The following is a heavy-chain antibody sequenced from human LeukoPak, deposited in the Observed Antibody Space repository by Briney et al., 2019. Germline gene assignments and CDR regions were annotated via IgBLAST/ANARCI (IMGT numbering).Heavy chain of an antibody. V-gene: IGHV1-69*05. D-gene: IGHD6-6*01. CDR2: IIPIFGTA. J-gene: IGHJ5*02. Sequence: SVKVSCKASGGTFSSYAISWVRQAPGQGLEWMGGIIPIFGTANYAQKFQGRVTITTDESTSTAYIELSSLRSEDTAVYYCARGMSGIAARRGSHWFDPWGQGTLVTVSS. CDR1: GGTFSSYA. CDR3: ARGMSGIAARRGSHWFDP.